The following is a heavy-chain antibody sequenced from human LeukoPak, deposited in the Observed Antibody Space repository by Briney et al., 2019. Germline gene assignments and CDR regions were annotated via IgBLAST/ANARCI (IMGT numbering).Heavy chain of an antibody. CDR1: GSTFSSYA. J-gene: IGHJ4*02. V-gene: IGHV3-23*01. Sequence: EAGGSLRLSCAASGSTFSSYAMSWVRQAPGKGLEWVSAISGSGGSTYYADSVKGRFTISRDNSKNTLYLQMNSLRAEDTAVYYCAKDLGYYDSSGLTWGQGTLVTVSS. CDR3: AKDLGYYDSSGLT. CDR2: ISGSGGST. D-gene: IGHD3-22*01.